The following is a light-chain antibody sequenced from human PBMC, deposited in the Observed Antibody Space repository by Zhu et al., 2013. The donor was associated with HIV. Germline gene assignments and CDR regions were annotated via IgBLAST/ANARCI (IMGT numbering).Light chain of an antibody. CDR3: QQRINWPLFT. V-gene: IGKV3D-20*02. CDR1: QSITSNY. J-gene: IGKJ3*01. Sequence: EIVLTQSPGTLSLSPGERATLSCRASQSITSNYLAWYQHKPGQAPRLLIYGASSRATGVPDRFSGSGSGTDFTLTIGSLEPEDFAVYYCQQRINWPLFTFGPGTKVDLK. CDR2: GAS.